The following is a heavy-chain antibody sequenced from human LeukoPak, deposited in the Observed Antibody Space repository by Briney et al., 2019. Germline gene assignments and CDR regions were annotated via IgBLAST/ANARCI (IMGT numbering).Heavy chain of an antibody. V-gene: IGHV1-2*02. CDR3: ARPSERIDGSSWYWQFDY. CDR1: GYTFTGYY. J-gene: IGHJ4*02. CDR2: INPNSGGT. Sequence: ASVKVSCKASGYTFTGYYMRWVRQAPGQGLEWMGWINPNSGGTNYAQKFQGRVTMTRDTSISTAYMELSRLRSDDTAVYYCARPSERIDGSSWYWQFDYWGQGTMVTVSS. D-gene: IGHD6-13*01.